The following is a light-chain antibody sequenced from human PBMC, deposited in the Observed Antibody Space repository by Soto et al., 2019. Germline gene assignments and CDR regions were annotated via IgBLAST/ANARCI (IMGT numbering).Light chain of an antibody. J-gene: IGKJ2*01. V-gene: IGKV3-20*01. CDR3: QQYYYSSYT. CDR1: QSVSSNY. Sequence: ELVLTQSPGTLSLSPGERATLSCRASQSVSSNYLAWYQRKPGQAPRLLIYGASERATGIPDRFSGIGSGTDFTLTVSRLEPEDFAVYYCQQYYYSSYTFGQGTKLEMK. CDR2: GAS.